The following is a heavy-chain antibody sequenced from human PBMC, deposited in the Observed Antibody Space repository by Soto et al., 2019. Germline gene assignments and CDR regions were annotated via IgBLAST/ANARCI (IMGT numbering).Heavy chain of an antibody. V-gene: IGHV4-31*02. CDR2: ISYSGTT. CDR3: ARISFTVVRGVIILATHDH. Sequence: PSETLSLTCSVSGGSVGSGGSFWSWIRQHPWRGLEWIGSISYSGTTYYHPSLKSRVTISVDTSKNQFSLTLNSVIAADTAVYYCARISFTVVRGVIILATHDHWGQGTLVTVSS. J-gene: IGHJ4*02. CDR1: GGSVGSGGSF. D-gene: IGHD3-10*01.